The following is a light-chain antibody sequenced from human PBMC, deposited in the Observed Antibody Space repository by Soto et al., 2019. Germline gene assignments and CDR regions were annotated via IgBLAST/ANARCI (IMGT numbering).Light chain of an antibody. J-gene: IGKJ1*01. CDR2: GAS. Sequence: EIVLTQSSGTLSLSQGERATLSCRASQSVSNNYLAWYQQKPGQAPRLLIYGASNRATGIPDRFSGSGSGTVFTLTIISLQAEDVAFYYCQEYIQWPPGIFGPGTKVDIK. CDR3: QEYIQWPPGI. CDR1: QSVSNNY. V-gene: IGKV3-20*01.